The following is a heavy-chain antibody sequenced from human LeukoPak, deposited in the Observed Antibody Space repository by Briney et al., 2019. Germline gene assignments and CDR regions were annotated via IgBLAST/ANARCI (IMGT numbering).Heavy chain of an antibody. CDR3: AEGGWYGGGQDAFDF. J-gene: IGHJ3*01. D-gene: IGHD6-19*01. CDR2: ISYDGGNK. CDR1: GFTFSSYA. V-gene: IGHV3-30-3*01. Sequence: ETGGSLRLSCTASGFTFSSYAMHWVRQAPGKGLEWVAVISYDGGNKYYADSVKGRFTISRDNSMNTLYLQMNSLRAEDTAVYYCAEGGWYGGGQDAFDFRGQGTMVTVSP.